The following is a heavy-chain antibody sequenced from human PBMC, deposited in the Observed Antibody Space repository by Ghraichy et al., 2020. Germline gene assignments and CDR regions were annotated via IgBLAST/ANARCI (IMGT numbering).Heavy chain of an antibody. CDR3: ARDRITMVRGVILYYYAMDV. D-gene: IGHD3-10*01. Sequence: LSLTCAASGFTFSSYGMHWVRQAPGKGLEWVAVIWYDGSNKYYADSVKGRFTISRDNSKNTLYLQMNSLRAEDTAVYYCARDRITMVRGVILYYYAMDVWGQGTTVTVSS. CDR1: GFTFSSYG. J-gene: IGHJ6*02. CDR2: IWYDGSNK. V-gene: IGHV3-33*01.